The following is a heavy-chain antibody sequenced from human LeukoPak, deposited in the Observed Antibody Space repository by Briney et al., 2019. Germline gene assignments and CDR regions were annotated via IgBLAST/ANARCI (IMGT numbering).Heavy chain of an antibody. Sequence: PGRSLRLSCAASGFTFSSYAMHWVRQAPGKGPEWVAVISYDGSNKYYADSVKGRFTISRDNSKNTLYLQMNSLRAEDTAVYYCARNSNYYGMDVWGQGTTVTVSS. CDR1: GFTFSSYA. CDR2: ISYDGSNK. D-gene: IGHD4-23*01. V-gene: IGHV3-30-3*01. CDR3: ARNSNYYGMDV. J-gene: IGHJ6*02.